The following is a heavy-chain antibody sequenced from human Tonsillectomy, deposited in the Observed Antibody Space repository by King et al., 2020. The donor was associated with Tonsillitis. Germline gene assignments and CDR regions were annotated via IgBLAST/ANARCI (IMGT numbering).Heavy chain of an antibody. CDR1: GFTFSDYY. Sequence: LVESGGGLVKPGGSLRLSCAASGFTFSDYYMSWIRQAPGKGLEWVSYISSSSSYTNYADSVKGRFTISRDNAKNSLYLQMNSLRAEDTAVYYCASSTMGDYYYYCMVVWGQGTTVTVSS. CDR3: ASSTMGDYYYYCMVV. V-gene: IGHV3-11*06. D-gene: IGHD3-10*01. J-gene: IGHJ6*02. CDR2: ISSSSSYT.